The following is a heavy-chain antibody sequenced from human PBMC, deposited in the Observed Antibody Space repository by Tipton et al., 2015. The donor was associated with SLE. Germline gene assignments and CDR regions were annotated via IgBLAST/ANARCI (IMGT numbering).Heavy chain of an antibody. CDR1: GFTFSNYA. CDR2: IPKDGGSI. CDR3: ARYEQEGDEGS. J-gene: IGHJ5*02. V-gene: IGHV3-23*01. Sequence: GSLRLSCETSGFTFSNYAMKWVRQAPGKGPEWVSVIPKDGGSIYTFYADSVKGRFTISRDNSKNMLFLQMSSLRAEDTAIYYCARYEQEGDEGSWGRGTLVTVSS. D-gene: IGHD1/OR15-1a*01.